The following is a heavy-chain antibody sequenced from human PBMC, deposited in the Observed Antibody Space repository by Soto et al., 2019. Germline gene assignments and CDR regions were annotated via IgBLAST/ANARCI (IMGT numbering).Heavy chain of an antibody. CDR3: ARDGSGSFEYYFDY. J-gene: IGHJ4*02. D-gene: IGHD1-26*01. CDR1: GFTFSSYA. V-gene: IGHV3-30-3*01. CDR2: ISYDGSNK. Sequence: GGSLRLSCAASGFTFSSYAMHWVRQAPGKGLEWVAVISYDGSNKYYADSVKGRFTIPRDNSKNTLYLQMNSLRAEDTAVYYCARDGSGSFEYYFDYWGQGTLVTVSS.